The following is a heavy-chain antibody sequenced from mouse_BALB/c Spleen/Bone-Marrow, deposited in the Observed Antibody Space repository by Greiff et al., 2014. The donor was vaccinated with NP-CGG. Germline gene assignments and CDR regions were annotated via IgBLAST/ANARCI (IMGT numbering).Heavy chain of an antibody. CDR2: INPYNDGT. Sequence: VQLKESGPELVKPGASVKMSCKASGYTFTSYVMHWVKQKPGQGLEWIGYINPYNDGTKYNEKFKGKATLTTDKSSSTAYMELSSLTTVASAVYYCARRQFIAPAAWFAYWGQGTLVTVSA. CDR1: GYTFTSYV. CDR3: ARRQFIAPAAWFAY. V-gene: IGHV1-14*01. J-gene: IGHJ3*01. D-gene: IGHD1-2*01.